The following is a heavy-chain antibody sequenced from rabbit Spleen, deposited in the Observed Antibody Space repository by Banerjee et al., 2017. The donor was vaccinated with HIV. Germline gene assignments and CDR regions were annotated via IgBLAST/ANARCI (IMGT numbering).Heavy chain of an antibody. CDR3: ARQRYDDYGELDL. D-gene: IGHD2-1*01. Sequence: QSLEESGGDLVKPGASLTLTCTASGFSFSSSYYMCWVRQAPGKGLEWIGCIYGGSSGRTYYATWAKGRFTISKTLSTTATLQMTSLTAADTATYFCARQRYDDYGELDLWGPGTLVTVS. J-gene: IGHJ4*01. CDR1: GFSFSSSYY. V-gene: IGHV1S40*01. CDR2: IYGGSSGRT.